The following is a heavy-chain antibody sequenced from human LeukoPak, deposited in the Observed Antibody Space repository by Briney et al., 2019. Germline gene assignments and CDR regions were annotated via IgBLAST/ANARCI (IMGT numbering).Heavy chain of an antibody. CDR1: GFTFSGSV. CDR3: TRAPYDSSGYYRFDY. CDR2: IRSKANSYAT. D-gene: IGHD3-22*01. Sequence: GSLKLSCAASGFTFSGSVMHWVRQASGKRLWRVGRIRSKANSYATAYAASVKGRFTISRDDSKNTAYLQMISLKTEDTAVYYCTRAPYDSSGYYRFDYWGQGTLVTVSS. J-gene: IGHJ4*02. V-gene: IGHV3-73*01.